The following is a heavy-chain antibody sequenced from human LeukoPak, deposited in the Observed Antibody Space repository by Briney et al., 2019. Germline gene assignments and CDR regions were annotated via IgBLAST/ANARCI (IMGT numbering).Heavy chain of an antibody. CDR1: GFTVSRHY. CDR3: ARFMGASGFDF. J-gene: IGHJ4*02. CDR2: MYSSGTT. V-gene: IGHV3-66*01. Sequence: GGSLRLSCVVSGFTVSRHYMSWVRQPPGKGLEWVSVMYSSGTTYYADSVKGRFTISRDNSKSTAYLQMNSLRVEDTAVYYCARFMGASGFDFWGQGTLVTVSS. D-gene: IGHD1-26*01.